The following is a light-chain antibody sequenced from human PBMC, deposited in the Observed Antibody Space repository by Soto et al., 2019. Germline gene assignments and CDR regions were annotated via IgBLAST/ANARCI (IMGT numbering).Light chain of an antibody. CDR1: QGIRSF. V-gene: IGKV1-9*01. CDR3: QHLNSYPRALA. CDR2: AAS. J-gene: IGKJ4*01. Sequence: DIQLTQSPSFLSASVGDRVNITCRASQGIRSFLAWYQQKVGQAPKLLIYAASTLESGGSLRFSGSVSGTEFTLTISSLQPEDFATYYCQHLNSYPRALAFGGGTKVEI.